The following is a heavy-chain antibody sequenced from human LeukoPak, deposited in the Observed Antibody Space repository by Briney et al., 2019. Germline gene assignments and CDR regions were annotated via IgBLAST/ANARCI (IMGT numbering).Heavy chain of an antibody. CDR3: ARGTSGWYWLDP. CDR2: ISVYSGET. Sequence: GASVKVSCKASGYTFDSYGITWVRQAPGQGLEWMGWISVYSGETDSAQNVKGRVTMTTDTSTTTAYLELGGLTSDDTAVYYCARGTSGWYWLDPWGQGTLVIVSA. D-gene: IGHD6-19*01. CDR1: GYTFDSYG. J-gene: IGHJ5*02. V-gene: IGHV1-18*01.